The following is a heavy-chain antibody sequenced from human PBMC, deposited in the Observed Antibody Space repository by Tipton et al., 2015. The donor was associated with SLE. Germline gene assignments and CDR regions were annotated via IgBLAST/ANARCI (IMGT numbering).Heavy chain of an antibody. D-gene: IGHD3-22*01. V-gene: IGHV4-38-2*02. CDR2: IYHSGST. J-gene: IGHJ4*02. CDR1: GYSISSGYY. Sequence: TLSLTCAVSGYSISSGYYWGWIRQPPGEGLEWIGSIYHSGSTYYNPSLKSRVTISVDTTKNQFSLKLSSVTAADTAVYYGARDLWLYYYDSTEAFDYWGQGTLVTVSS. CDR3: ARDLWLYYYDSTEAFDY.